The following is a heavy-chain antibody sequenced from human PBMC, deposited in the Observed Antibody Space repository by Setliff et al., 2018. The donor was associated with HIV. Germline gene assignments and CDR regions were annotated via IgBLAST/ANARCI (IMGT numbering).Heavy chain of an antibody. D-gene: IGHD3-22*01. CDR1: GGSISSGSHY. CDR3: ASLFHDTSAPWLYYFDY. J-gene: IGHJ4*02. Sequence: SETLSLTCTVSGGSISSGSHYWSWIRQPAGKGLKWIGLIYTSGRTNYNPSLKSRVTISVDRSKNQFSPNLSSVTAADTALYYCASLFHDTSAPWLYYFDYWGQGTLVTVSS. CDR2: IYTSGRT. V-gene: IGHV4-61*02.